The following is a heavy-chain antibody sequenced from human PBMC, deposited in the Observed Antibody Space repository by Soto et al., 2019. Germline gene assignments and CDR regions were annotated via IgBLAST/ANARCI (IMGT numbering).Heavy chain of an antibody. CDR1: GFTFSSDD. CDR2: IDTTGGT. D-gene: IGHD2-15*01. J-gene: IGHJ6*02. V-gene: IGHV3-13*01. Sequence: EVQLVESGGGLVQPGGSLRLSCAAFGFTFSSDDMHWVRQAIGKGLEWVSGIDTTGGTFYPGSVRGRFTISSENAGNSLFLQMNSLRAEDTAVYYCARQRKTATHGYYYGMDVWGQGTAVTVSS. CDR3: ARQRKTATHGYYYGMDV.